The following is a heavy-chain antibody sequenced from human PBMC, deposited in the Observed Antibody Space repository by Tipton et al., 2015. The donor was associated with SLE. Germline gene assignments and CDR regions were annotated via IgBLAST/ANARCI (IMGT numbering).Heavy chain of an antibody. V-gene: IGHV3-23*01. Sequence: SLRLSCAASGFIFSSYAMTWVRQAPGKGLEWVSGISGSSDSGGSTYYTDSVRGRFTVSRDNSKNTLDLQMSSLRADDTAVYFCASSITLIFYWGQGTLVTVSS. CDR2: ISGSSDSGGST. CDR1: GFIFSSYA. CDR3: ASSITLIFY. D-gene: IGHD3-22*01. J-gene: IGHJ4*02.